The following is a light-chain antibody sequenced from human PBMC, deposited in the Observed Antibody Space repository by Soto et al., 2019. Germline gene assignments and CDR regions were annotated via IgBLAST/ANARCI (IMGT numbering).Light chain of an antibody. CDR3: GAHAGSNTWV. J-gene: IGLJ3*02. CDR2: EVN. CDR1: SSDVGTYNL. V-gene: IGLV2-23*02. Sequence: QSALTQPASVSGSPGQSITISCTGPSSDVGTYNLVSWYQQHPDKAPKLIIYEVNKRPSGVPDRFSGSKSGITASLTVSGLQADDEADYYCGAHAGSNTWVFGGGTKLTVL.